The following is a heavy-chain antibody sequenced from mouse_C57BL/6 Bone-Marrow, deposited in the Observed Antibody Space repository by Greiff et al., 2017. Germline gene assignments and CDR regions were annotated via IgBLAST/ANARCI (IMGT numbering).Heavy chain of an antibody. CDR2: INPNYGTT. V-gene: IGHV1-39*01. Sequence: VQLQQSGPELVKPGASVKISCKASGYSFTDYNMNWVKQSNGKSLEWIGVINPNYGTTSSKQKFKGKATLTVDQSSSTAHMQLNSLTSEDSAVYYCARGYDYDYAKDNWGQGTSVTVSS. CDR1: GYSFTDYN. CDR3: ARGYDYDYAKDN. J-gene: IGHJ4*01. D-gene: IGHD2-4*01.